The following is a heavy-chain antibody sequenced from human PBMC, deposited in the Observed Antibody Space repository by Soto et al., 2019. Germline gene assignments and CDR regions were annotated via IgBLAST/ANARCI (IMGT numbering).Heavy chain of an antibody. CDR2: ISASTRNT. CDR1: GYTFSDYA. J-gene: IGHJ2*01. Sequence: ASVKVSCXASGYTFSDYAISWVRQAPGQGLEWMGWISASTRNTDQAQNFQGRVIMTLDTSTNTAYMELRSLRSDDTAVYYCVRCYCSVGSCYACWHFDLWGRGTLVTVPQ. D-gene: IGHD2-15*01. V-gene: IGHV1-18*01. CDR3: VRCYCSVGSCYACWHFDL.